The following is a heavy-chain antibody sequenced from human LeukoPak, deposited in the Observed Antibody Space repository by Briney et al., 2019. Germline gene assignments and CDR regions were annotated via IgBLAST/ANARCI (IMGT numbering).Heavy chain of an antibody. V-gene: IGHV3-23*01. D-gene: IGHD3-10*01. Sequence: PGGSLRLSCAASGFTFSSYAMSWVRQAPEKGLEWVATISGSGGGTYYADSVKGRFTISRDDSENTLYLQMNSLRAEDTAVYYCAMVRGYYYHGLDVWGQGTTVTVSS. J-gene: IGHJ6*02. CDR2: ISGSGGGT. CDR1: GFTFSSYA. CDR3: AMVRGYYYHGLDV.